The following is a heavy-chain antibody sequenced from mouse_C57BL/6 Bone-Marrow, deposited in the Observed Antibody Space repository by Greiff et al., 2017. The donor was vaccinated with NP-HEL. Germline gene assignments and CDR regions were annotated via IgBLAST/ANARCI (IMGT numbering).Heavy chain of an antibody. D-gene: IGHD1-1*01. V-gene: IGHV1-63*01. Sequence: VKLQESGAELVRPGTSVKMSCKASGYTFTNYWIGWAKQRPGHGLEWIGDIYPGGGYTNYNEKFKGKATLTADKSSSTAYMQFSSLTSEDSAINYCARNYYYGSSYDFDYWGQGTTLTVSS. CDR2: IYPGGGYT. CDR3: ARNYYYGSSYDFDY. CDR1: GYTFTNYW. J-gene: IGHJ2*01.